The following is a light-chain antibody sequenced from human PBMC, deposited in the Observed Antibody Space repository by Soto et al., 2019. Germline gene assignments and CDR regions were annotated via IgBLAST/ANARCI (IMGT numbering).Light chain of an antibody. CDR3: QQCGSSRRT. CDR1: QSVSSDC. CDR2: GAS. V-gene: IGKV3-20*01. Sequence: EIVLTQSPSILSVSPGERATLSCRASQSVSSDCLAWYRQRPGQAPRLLIYGASTRATGTPDRISGSGSGTDFTLTISRLEPEDFAVYYCQQCGSSRRTFGQGTRVEIK. J-gene: IGKJ1*01.